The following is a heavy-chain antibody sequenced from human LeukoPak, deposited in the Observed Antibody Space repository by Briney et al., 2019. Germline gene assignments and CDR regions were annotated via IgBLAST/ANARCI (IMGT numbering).Heavy chain of an antibody. Sequence: TSETLSLTCTVSGGSISSYYWSWIRQPPGKGLEWIGYIYYSGSTNYNPSLKSRVTISVDTSKNQFSLKLSSVTAADTAVYYCARLTGYSSESWFDPWGQGTLVTVSS. D-gene: IGHD3-9*01. CDR1: GGSISSYY. J-gene: IGHJ5*02. V-gene: IGHV4-59*01. CDR2: IYYSGST. CDR3: ARLTGYSSESWFDP.